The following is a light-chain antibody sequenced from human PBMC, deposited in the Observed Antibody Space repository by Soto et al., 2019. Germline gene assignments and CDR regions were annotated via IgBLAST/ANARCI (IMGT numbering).Light chain of an antibody. Sequence: EIVLTQSPGTLSLFPGERATLSCRASQSVSSTYFAWYRQKPGQPPRLLIYGASSRATGIPDRFSGSGSGTDFTLTISRLEPEDFAVYYCQQYGSSRTFGQGTMVEIK. CDR2: GAS. V-gene: IGKV3-20*01. CDR1: QSVSSTY. J-gene: IGKJ1*01. CDR3: QQYGSSRT.